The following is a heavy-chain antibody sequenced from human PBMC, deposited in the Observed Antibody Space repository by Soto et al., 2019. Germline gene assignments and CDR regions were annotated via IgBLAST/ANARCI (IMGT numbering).Heavy chain of an antibody. J-gene: IGHJ4*02. CDR2: ISSRGDTI. CDR3: VRDRRICGINRGLDY. Sequence: PGGSLRLSCAASGFIFSDFHMTWIRQAPGEGLELVAYISSRGDTIYYADSVRGRITISRDNDKDSLFLQMSSLRVEDTAVYYCVRDRRICGINRGLDYWGRGTLVTVSS. V-gene: IGHV3-11*01. CDR1: GFIFSDFH. D-gene: IGHD1-20*01.